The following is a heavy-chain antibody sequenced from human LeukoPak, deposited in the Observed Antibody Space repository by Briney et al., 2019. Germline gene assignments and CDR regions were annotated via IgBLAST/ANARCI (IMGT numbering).Heavy chain of an antibody. V-gene: IGHV1-46*01. J-gene: IGHJ4*02. Sequence: GASVTVSYKASGYTFIRYYMHWVRQAPGQGLEGMGIINPSGGSTSYAQEFQGRVTMTRDTSTSTVYMELSRLRSEDTAVYYCARGGYGDRIDYWGQGTLVSVSS. CDR2: INPSGGST. CDR1: GYTFIRYY. CDR3: ARGGYGDRIDY. D-gene: IGHD4-17*01.